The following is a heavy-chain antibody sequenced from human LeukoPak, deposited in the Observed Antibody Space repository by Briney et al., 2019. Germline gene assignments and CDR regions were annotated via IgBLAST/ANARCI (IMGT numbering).Heavy chain of an antibody. D-gene: IGHD5-18*01. CDR2: INPNSGGT. Sequence: ASVKVSCKASGYTFTGYYMHWVRQAPGQGLEWMGWINPNSGGTNYAQKFQGRVTMTRNTSISTAYMELSSLRSEDTAVYYCARGLQGGYSYGRNWGQGTLVTVSS. CDR3: ARGLQGGYSYGRN. V-gene: IGHV1-2*02. J-gene: IGHJ4*02. CDR1: GYTFTGYY.